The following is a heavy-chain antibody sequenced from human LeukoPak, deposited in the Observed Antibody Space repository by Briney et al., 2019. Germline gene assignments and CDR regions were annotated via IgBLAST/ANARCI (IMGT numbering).Heavy chain of an antibody. CDR1: SCSISSSSYY. J-gene: IGHJ5*02. CDR2: IYYSGST. V-gene: IGHV4-39*01. Sequence: SETLSLNCTVSSCSISSSSYYWGGIRQPPGKGLEWIGSIYYSGSTYYNPSLKSRVTISVDTSKNQFSLKLSSVTAADTAVYYCASGGAVTTSESWFDPWGQGTLVTVSS. CDR3: ASGGAVTTSESWFDP. D-gene: IGHD4-11*01.